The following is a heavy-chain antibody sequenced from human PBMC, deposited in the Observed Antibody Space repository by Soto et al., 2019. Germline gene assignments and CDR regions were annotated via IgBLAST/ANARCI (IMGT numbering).Heavy chain of an antibody. Sequence: QVQLVQSGAEVKKPGSSVKVSCKASGGTFSSYAISWVRQAPGQGLEWMGGIIPIFGTANYAQKFQGRVTITADESTSTDYMELSSLRSEDTAVYYCARGTHDYGDYEPAHFDYWGQGTLVTVSS. V-gene: IGHV1-69*12. J-gene: IGHJ4*02. CDR2: IIPIFGTA. D-gene: IGHD4-17*01. CDR3: ARGTHDYGDYEPAHFDY. CDR1: GGTFSSYA.